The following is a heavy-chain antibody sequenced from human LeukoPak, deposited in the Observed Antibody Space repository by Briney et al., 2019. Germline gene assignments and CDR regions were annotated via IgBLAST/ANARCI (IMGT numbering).Heavy chain of an antibody. CDR2: ISGSGGST. J-gene: IGHJ6*02. V-gene: IGHV3-23*01. CDR1: GFTFSSYA. Sequence: GGSLRLSCAASGFTFSSYAMSWVRQAPGKGLEWVSAISGSGGSTYYADSVKGRFTISRDNSKNTLYLQMNSLRAEDTAVYYCAEGTRTHLNRHRGTDYYYYYGMDVWGQGTTVTVSS. D-gene: IGHD3-10*01. CDR3: AEGTRTHLNRHRGTDYYYYYGMDV.